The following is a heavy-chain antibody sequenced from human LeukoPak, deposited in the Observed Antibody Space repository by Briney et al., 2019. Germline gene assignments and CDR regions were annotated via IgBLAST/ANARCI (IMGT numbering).Heavy chain of an antibody. J-gene: IGHJ4*02. CDR1: GGSFSGYY. CDR2: INHSGST. CDR3: AGAPSGSYYVYYFDY. V-gene: IGHV4-34*01. D-gene: IGHD1-26*01. Sequence: SETLSLTCAVYGGSFSGYYWSWIRQPPGKGLEWIGEINHSGSTNYNPSLKSRVTISVDTSKNQFSLKLSSVTAADTAVYCCAGAPSGSYYVYYFDYWGQGTLVTVSS.